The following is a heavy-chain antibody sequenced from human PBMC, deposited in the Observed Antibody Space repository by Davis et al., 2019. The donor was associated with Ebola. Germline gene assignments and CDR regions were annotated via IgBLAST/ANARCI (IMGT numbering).Heavy chain of an antibody. CDR2: ISRSGYTI. J-gene: IGHJ2*01. D-gene: IGHD2-21*02. CDR3: VRDPALVVTGGGWFFGL. Sequence: GESLKISCAASGFTFSSNSMNWVRQAPGKGLEWVSYISRSGYTIYYADSVKGRFTVSRDNAKNSLYLQMNSLRAEDTAVYYCVRDPALVVTGGGWFFGLWGRGTLVTVSS. V-gene: IGHV3-48*04. CDR1: GFTFSSNS.